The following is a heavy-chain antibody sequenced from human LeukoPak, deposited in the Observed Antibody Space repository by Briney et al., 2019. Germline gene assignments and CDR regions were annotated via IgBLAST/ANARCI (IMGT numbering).Heavy chain of an antibody. J-gene: IGHJ4*02. CDR2: ISSSSSYM. V-gene: IGHV3-21*01. CDR1: GFTFSSYS. D-gene: IGHD1-26*01. Sequence: GGSLRLSRAASGFTFSSYSMNWVRQAPGKGLEWVSSISSSSSYMKYAESVRGRFTISRDDAKNSLYLHMSSLRAEDTAVYYCARLAGAGSSGFDYWGQGTLVTVSS. CDR3: ARLAGAGSSGFDY.